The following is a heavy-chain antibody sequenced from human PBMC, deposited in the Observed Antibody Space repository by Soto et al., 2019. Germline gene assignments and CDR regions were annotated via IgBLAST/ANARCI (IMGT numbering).Heavy chain of an antibody. CDR1: SGSISSYS. CDR2: IYATGST. V-gene: IGHV4-4*07. J-gene: IGHJ5*02. D-gene: IGHD6-13*01. Sequence: QVQLQESGPGLVKPSETLSLTCTVSSGSISSYSWSWIRQPAGKGLEWIGHIYATGSTNSNPSLKSRVTMSVDTSKNQFSLKLTSVTAADTAVYYCARDQGVTAAGVTWFDPWCQGTLVTVSS. CDR3: ARDQGVTAAGVTWFDP.